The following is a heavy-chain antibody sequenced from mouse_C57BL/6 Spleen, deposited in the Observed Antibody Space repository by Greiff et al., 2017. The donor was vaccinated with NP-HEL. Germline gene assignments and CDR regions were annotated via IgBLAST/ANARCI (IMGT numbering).Heavy chain of an antibody. CDR3: ARGMVTAYYFDY. CDR1: GFTFSSYA. CDR2: ISDGGSYT. Sequence: EVMLVESGGGLVKPGGSLKLSCAASGFTFSSYAMSWVRQTPEKRLEWVATISDGGSYTYYPDNVKGRFTFSRDNAKNNLYLQMGHLKSEDTAMYYCARGMVTAYYFDYWGQGTTRTVSS. V-gene: IGHV5-4*03. D-gene: IGHD2-2*01. J-gene: IGHJ2*01.